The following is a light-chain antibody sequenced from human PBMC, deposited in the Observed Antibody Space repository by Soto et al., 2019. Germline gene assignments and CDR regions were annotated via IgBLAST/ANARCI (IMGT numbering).Light chain of an antibody. V-gene: IGKV1-39*01. J-gene: IGKJ4*01. CDR2: YAS. CDR3: QQGYSTPLT. Sequence: DIQMPQSPSSLSASVGGRVTITCRASQSISTYLNWYQQKPGKAPKLLIYYASSLQSGVPSRFSGSGSGTDFTLTINTLQPEDCATYYCQQGYSTPLTFGGGTKVEVE. CDR1: QSISTY.